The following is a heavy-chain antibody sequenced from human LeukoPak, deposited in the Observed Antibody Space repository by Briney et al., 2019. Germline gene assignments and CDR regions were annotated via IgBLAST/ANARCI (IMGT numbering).Heavy chain of an antibody. D-gene: IGHD3-16*01. CDR1: GFTVSSNC. J-gene: IGHJ4*02. CDR2: IYSGGST. Sequence: PGGSLRLSCAASGFTVSSNCMSWVRQAPGKGLEWVSVIYSGGSTYYSDSVKGRFTTSRDNSKNTLYLQMNSLRAEDTALYYCARDWDGGYFDYWGQGTLVTVSS. V-gene: IGHV3-66*02. CDR3: ARDWDGGYFDY.